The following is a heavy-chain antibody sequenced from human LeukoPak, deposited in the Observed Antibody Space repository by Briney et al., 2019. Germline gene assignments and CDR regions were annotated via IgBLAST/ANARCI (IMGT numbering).Heavy chain of an antibody. Sequence: PSETLSLTCTVSGVSFTSSGYCWGWIRQPPEKGLQYIGSIYYGGSTFYNPSLKSRVPISVDASEKQFSLQLKSVPAADTGLYYCAALRGNWSPIDYRGQGTLVTVSS. V-gene: IGHV4-39*01. CDR1: GVSFTSSGYC. J-gene: IGHJ4*02. CDR3: AALRGNWSPIDY. D-gene: IGHD1-1*01. CDR2: IYYGGST.